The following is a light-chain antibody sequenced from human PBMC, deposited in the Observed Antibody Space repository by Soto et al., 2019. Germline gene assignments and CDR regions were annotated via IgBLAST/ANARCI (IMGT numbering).Light chain of an antibody. V-gene: IGLV2-11*01. CDR3: CSYAGSYTFWV. J-gene: IGLJ3*02. Sequence: QSALTQPRSVSGSPGQSVTISCAGTSSNIGGYNYVSWYQQHPGKAPKLMIYDVSKRPSGVPDRFSGPKSGNTASLTLSGLQAEDEAEYYCCSYAGSYTFWVFGGGTKLTVL. CDR1: SSNIGGYNY. CDR2: DVS.